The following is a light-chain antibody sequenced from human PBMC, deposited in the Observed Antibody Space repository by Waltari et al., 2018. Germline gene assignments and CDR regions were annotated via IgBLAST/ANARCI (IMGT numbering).Light chain of an antibody. Sequence: EIVLTQSPATLSLSPGERAVLSCRASQSFNNYLAWYQQKPGQAPRLLSYDASTRATGIAARFSGSGSGTDVTLAISSLEPEDSAVYYCQERSDWRGLTFGPGTKVDIK. CDR3: QERSDWRGLT. CDR1: QSFNNY. V-gene: IGKV3-11*01. J-gene: IGKJ3*01. CDR2: DAS.